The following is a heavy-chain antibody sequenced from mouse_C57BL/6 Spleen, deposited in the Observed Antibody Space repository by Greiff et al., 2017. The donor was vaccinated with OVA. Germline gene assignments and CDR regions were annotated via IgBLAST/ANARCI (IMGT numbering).Heavy chain of an antibody. CDR2: IDPSDSYT. CDR3: ARNYGSSPHAMDY. Sequence: QVQLQQPGAELVRPGTSVKLSCKASGYTFTSYWMHWVKQRPGQGLEWIGVIDPSDSYTNYNQKFKGKATLTVDTSSSTAYMQLSSLTSEDSEVYYCARNYGSSPHAMDYWGQGTSVTVSS. J-gene: IGHJ4*01. D-gene: IGHD1-1*01. CDR1: GYTFTSYW. V-gene: IGHV1-59*01.